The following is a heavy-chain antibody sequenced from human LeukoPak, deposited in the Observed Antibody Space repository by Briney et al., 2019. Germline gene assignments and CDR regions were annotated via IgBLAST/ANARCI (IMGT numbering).Heavy chain of an antibody. CDR2: IYYSGST. CDR1: GGSISSYY. V-gene: IGHV4-59*01. Sequence: PSETLSLTCTVSGGSISSYYWSWIRQPPGKGLEWIGYIYYSGSTNYNPSLKSRVTISVDTSKNQFSLKLSSVTAADTAVYYCARTPVGYCSSTSCRCYYYYMDVWGKGTTVTVSS. D-gene: IGHD2-2*01. CDR3: ARTPVGYCSSTSCRCYYYYMDV. J-gene: IGHJ6*03.